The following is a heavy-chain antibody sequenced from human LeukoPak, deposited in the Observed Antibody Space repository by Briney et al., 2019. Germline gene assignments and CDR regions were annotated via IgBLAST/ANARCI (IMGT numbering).Heavy chain of an antibody. CDR2: INPSGGST. V-gene: IGHV1-46*01. Sequence: GASVTVSCKASGYTFTSYYMHWVRQAPGQGLEWMGIINPSGGSTNYAQKFQGRVTMTRDTSTSTVYMEVSSLRSEDTAVYYCARDLRVPGGHYDFWSCYYGPDYWGQGTLVTVSS. CDR3: ARDLRVPGGHYDFWSCYYGPDY. CDR1: GYTFTSYY. J-gene: IGHJ4*02. D-gene: IGHD3-3*01.